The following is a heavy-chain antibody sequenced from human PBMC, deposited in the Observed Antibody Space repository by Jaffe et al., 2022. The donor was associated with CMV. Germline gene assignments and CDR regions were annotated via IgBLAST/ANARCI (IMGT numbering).Heavy chain of an antibody. CDR1: GFTFSSYE. CDR3: ARDKDYYDSSGYLSYWYFDL. V-gene: IGHV3-48*03. J-gene: IGHJ2*01. Sequence: EVQLVESGGGLVQPGGSLRLSCAASGFTFSSYEMNWVRQAPGKGLEWVSYISSSGSTIYYADSVKGRFTISRDNAKNSLYLQMNSLRAEDTAVYYCARDKDYYDSSGYLSYWYFDLWGRGTLVTVSS. CDR2: ISSSGSTI. D-gene: IGHD3-22*01.